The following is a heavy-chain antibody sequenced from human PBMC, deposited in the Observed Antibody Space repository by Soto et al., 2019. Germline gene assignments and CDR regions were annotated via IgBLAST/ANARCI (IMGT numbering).Heavy chain of an antibody. CDR3: AHGHTLGSSWCYLAY. D-gene: IGHD6-13*01. CDR2: IYWDDDK. V-gene: IGHV2-5*02. Sequence: QITLKESGPTLVKPTQPLTLTCTFSGFSLSTNGVGVAWIRQPPGKSLEWLALIYWDDDKHYRPYLKSRLTITKETSKNQVVLTMTNMGPVDTATYYWAHGHTLGSSWCYLAYWGQGNLHTVSS. J-gene: IGHJ4*02. CDR1: GFSLSTNGVG.